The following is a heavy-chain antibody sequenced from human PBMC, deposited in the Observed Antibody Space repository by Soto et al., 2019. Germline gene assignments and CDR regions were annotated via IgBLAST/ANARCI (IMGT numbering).Heavy chain of an antibody. J-gene: IGHJ4*02. V-gene: IGHV3-30*18. CDR2: ISYDGSNK. CDR3: AKGDSHGKGDGSGGSCYEFDY. CDR1: GFTFSSYA. D-gene: IGHD2-15*01. Sequence: GGSLRLSCAASGFTFSSYAMSWVRQAPGKGLEWVAVISYDGSNKYYADSVKGRFTISRDNSKNTLYLQMNSLRAEDTAVYYCAKGDSHGKGDGSGGSCYEFDYGGQGPLVTVSS.